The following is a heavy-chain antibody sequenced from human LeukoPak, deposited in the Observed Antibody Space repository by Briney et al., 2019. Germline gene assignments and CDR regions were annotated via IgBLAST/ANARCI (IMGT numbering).Heavy chain of an antibody. V-gene: IGHV4-30-4*08. Sequence: SETLSLTCTVSGGSISSGDYYWSWIRQPPGKGLEWIGYIYYSGSTYYNPSLKSRVTISVDTSKNQFSLKLSSVTAADTAVYYCAREDYYDSSAQVGYFDYWGQGTLVTVSS. CDR1: GGSISSGDYY. CDR2: IYYSGST. CDR3: AREDYYDSSAQVGYFDY. D-gene: IGHD3-22*01. J-gene: IGHJ4*02.